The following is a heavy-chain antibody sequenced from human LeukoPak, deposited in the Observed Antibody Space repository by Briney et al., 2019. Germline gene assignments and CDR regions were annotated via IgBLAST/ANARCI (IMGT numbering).Heavy chain of an antibody. Sequence: PGGSLRLSCAASGFTFSSYWMNWVRQAPGKGLEWVANIKQDGSEKYYVDSVKGRFTISRDNARHSLYLQMNSLRVEDTAIYYCARRDTGSYSLPFDYWGQGTLVTVSS. J-gene: IGHJ4*02. CDR2: IKQDGSEK. V-gene: IGHV3-7*05. CDR3: ARRDTGSYSLPFDY. D-gene: IGHD1-26*01. CDR1: GFTFSSYW.